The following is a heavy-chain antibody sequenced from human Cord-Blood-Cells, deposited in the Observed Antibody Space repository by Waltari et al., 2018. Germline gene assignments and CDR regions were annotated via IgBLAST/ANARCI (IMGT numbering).Heavy chain of an antibody. CDR2: INPNSGGT. D-gene: IGHD3-10*01. CDR1: GYTFTGYD. J-gene: IGHJ3*02. V-gene: IGHV1-2*04. Sequence: QVQLVQSGAEVKKPGSSVKVSCKASGYTFTGYDMHWVRQAPGQGLEWMGWINPNSGGTNYAQKFQGWVTMTRDTSISTAYMELSRLRSDDTAVYYCARTPMVRGVMGSAFDIWGQGTMVTVSS. CDR3: ARTPMVRGVMGSAFDI.